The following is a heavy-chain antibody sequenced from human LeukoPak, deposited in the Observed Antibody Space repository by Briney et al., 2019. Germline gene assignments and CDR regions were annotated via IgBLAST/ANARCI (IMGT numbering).Heavy chain of an antibody. CDR1: GGSSNNYY. CDR3: ARDNGLRFFDY. V-gene: IGHV4-4*07. J-gene: IGHJ4*02. D-gene: IGHD3-3*01. Sequence: PSETLSLTCTVSGGSSNNYYWSWIRQSAGKGLEWIGRIYTSGSTNYNPSLKSRVSMSVDTSKNQFSLKLSSVTAADTAVYYCARDNGLRFFDYWGQGTLVTVSS. CDR2: IYTSGST.